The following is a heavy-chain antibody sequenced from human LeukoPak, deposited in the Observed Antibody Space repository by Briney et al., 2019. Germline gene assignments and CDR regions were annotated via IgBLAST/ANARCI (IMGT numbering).Heavy chain of an antibody. V-gene: IGHV4-30-2*01. J-gene: IGHJ4*02. Sequence: PSETLSLTCTVSGGSISSGGYYWSWIRQPPGKGLEWIGYIYHSGSTYYNPSLKSRVTISVDRSKNQFSLKLSSVTAADTAVYYCARLGTVTTGSFDYWGQGTLVTVSS. D-gene: IGHD4-11*01. CDR2: IYHSGST. CDR3: ARLGTVTTGSFDY. CDR1: GGSISSGGYY.